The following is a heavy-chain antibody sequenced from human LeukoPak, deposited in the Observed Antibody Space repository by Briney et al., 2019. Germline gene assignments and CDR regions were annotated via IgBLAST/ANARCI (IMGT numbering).Heavy chain of an antibody. CDR3: AKDAYSGYDYPNY. CDR1: GFTFSNYG. D-gene: IGHD5-12*01. Sequence: TGGSLRLSCAASGFTFSNYGMHWVRQAPGKGLEWVAGITYDGMNKFYADSVQGRSTISRDNSKNTLYLQMNSLRVEDTAVYYCAKDAYSGYDYPNYWGQGTLVTVSS. J-gene: IGHJ4*02. V-gene: IGHV3-30*18. CDR2: ITYDGMNK.